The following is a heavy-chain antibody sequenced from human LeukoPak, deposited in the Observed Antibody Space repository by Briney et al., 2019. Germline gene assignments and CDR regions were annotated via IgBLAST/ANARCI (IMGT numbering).Heavy chain of an antibody. Sequence: GGSLRLSCAASGFTFSSYSMNWVRQAPGKGLEWVSPISSSSSYIYYADSVKGRFTISRDNAKNSLYLQMNSLRAEDTAVYYCAKVPYYDSSGYYDYWGQGTLVTVSS. J-gene: IGHJ4*02. D-gene: IGHD3-22*01. CDR3: AKVPYYDSSGYYDY. V-gene: IGHV3-21*01. CDR1: GFTFSSYS. CDR2: ISSSSSYI.